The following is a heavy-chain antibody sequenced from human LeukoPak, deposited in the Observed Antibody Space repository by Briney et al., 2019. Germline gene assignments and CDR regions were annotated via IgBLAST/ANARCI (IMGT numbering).Heavy chain of an antibody. Sequence: SETLSLTCTVSGGSISSSSYYWGWIRQPPGKGLEWIGSIYYSGSTYYNPSLKSRVTISVDTSKNQFSLKLSSVTAADTAVYYCARTTIRDWYYYDSSGYYPRGYYFDYWGQGTLVTVSS. V-gene: IGHV4-39*01. CDR3: ARTTIRDWYYYDSSGYYPRGYYFDY. CDR2: IYYSGST. CDR1: GGSISSSSYY. D-gene: IGHD3-22*01. J-gene: IGHJ4*02.